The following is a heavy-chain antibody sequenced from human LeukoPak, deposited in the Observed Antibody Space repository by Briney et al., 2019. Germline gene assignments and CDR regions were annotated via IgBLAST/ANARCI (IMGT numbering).Heavy chain of an antibody. V-gene: IGHV3-30*18. CDR3: PKDLTSDFGGAFDP. Sequence: GGSLRLSCAASGFTFSSFGIHWVRQAPGKGLEWVAVISYDGINKYYADSVKGRFTISRDNSKNTLYLQMNSLRAEDTAVYYCPKDLTSDFGGAFDPWGQGTLVTVSS. J-gene: IGHJ5*02. CDR1: GFTFSSFG. D-gene: IGHD3-10*01. CDR2: ISYDGINK.